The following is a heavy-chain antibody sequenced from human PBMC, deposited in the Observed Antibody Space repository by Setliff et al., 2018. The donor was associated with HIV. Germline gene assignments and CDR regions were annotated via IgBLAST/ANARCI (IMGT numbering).Heavy chain of an antibody. J-gene: IGHJ4*02. D-gene: IGHD3-10*01. CDR1: SDSIRFYY. CDR2: IHSSGST. V-gene: IGHV4-4*09. CDR3: AGHFYYSGSGIWAGLDS. Sequence: PSETLSLTCTVSSDSIRFYYWTWIRQPPGKGLEWIGNIHSSGSTNYNPSLNSRVTMSVNTAKNQFFLMLSSVTAADTAVYYCAGHFYYSGSGIWAGLDSWGQGTLVTVSS.